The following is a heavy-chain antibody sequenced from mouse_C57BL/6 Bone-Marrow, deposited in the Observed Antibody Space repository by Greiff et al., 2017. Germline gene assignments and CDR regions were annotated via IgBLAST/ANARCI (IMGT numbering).Heavy chain of an antibody. J-gene: IGHJ1*03. V-gene: IGHV1-55*01. D-gene: IGHD2-5*01. Sequence: VQLQQPGAELVKPGASVTMSCKASGYTFTSYWLTWVKQRPGQGLEWIGDIYPGSGSTNYNEKFKSKATLTVDTSSSTAYMQLSSLTSEDSAVYYCARPYYSNGWYFEVWGTGTTVTVSS. CDR1: GYTFTSYW. CDR3: ARPYYSNGWYFEV. CDR2: IYPGSGST.